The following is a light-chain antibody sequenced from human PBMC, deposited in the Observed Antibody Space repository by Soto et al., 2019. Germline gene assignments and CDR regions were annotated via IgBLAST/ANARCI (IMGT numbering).Light chain of an antibody. J-gene: IGLJ2*01. CDR1: SSNIGSNT. CDR2: SNN. CDR3: AAWDDSLFNVV. V-gene: IGLV1-44*01. Sequence: QPVLTQPPSASGTPGQRVTISCSGSSSNIGSNTVNWYQQLPGTAPKLLIYSNNQRPSGVPDRFSGSKSGTSASLAISGLQSEDEADYYCAAWDDSLFNVVFGGGTKLTVL.